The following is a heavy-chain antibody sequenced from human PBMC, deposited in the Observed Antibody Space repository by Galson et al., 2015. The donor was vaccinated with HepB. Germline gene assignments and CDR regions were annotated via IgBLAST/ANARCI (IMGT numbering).Heavy chain of an antibody. V-gene: IGHV3-74*01. D-gene: IGHD3-3*01. J-gene: IGHJ5*02. Sequence: SLRLSCAASGFTFSSYWMHWVRQAPGKGLVWVSHINSDGSTTSYVDSVEGRFTISRNNAKNTLYLQMNSLGAEDTAVYYCASSSAIFCFDPWGQGTLVTVSS. CDR3: ASSSAIFCFDP. CDR2: INSDGSTT. CDR1: GFTFSSYW.